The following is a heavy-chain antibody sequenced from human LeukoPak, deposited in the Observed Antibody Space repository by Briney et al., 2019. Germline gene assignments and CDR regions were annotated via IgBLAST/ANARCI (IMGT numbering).Heavy chain of an antibody. CDR1: GFSFSSFG. V-gene: IGHV3-30*02. Sequence: GGSLRLSCAASGFSFSSFGMHWVRQAPGKGLEGVALIRFDGQNKFYAHSVKGRFTVSRDNFKNMVYLQMDSLRADDTAVYSCARGGNCGGDCYFDHWGQGTLVTVSS. CDR3: ARGGNCGGDCYFDH. J-gene: IGHJ4*02. CDR2: IRFDGQNK. D-gene: IGHD2-21*02.